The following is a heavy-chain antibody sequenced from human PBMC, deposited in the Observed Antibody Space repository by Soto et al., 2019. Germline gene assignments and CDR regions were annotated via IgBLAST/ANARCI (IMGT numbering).Heavy chain of an antibody. J-gene: IGHJ3*02. Sequence: GGSLRLSCAASGFTFSSYSMNWVRQAPGKGLEWVSSISSSSSYIYYADSVKGRFTISRDNAKNSLYLQMNSLRAEDTAVYYCARSPYYYDSSGYRPFDAFDIWGQGTMVTVSS. D-gene: IGHD3-22*01. V-gene: IGHV3-21*01. CDR2: ISSSSSYI. CDR3: ARSPYYYDSSGYRPFDAFDI. CDR1: GFTFSSYS.